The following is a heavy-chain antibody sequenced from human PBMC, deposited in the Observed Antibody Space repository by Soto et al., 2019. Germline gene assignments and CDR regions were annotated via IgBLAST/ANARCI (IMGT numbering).Heavy chain of an antibody. CDR3: TTVPGQRWLQSHFDY. D-gene: IGHD5-12*01. CDR2: IKSKTDGGTT. CDR1: GFTFSNAW. J-gene: IGHJ4*02. Sequence: GGSLRLSCAASGFTFSNAWMNWVRQAPGKGLEWVGRIKSKTDGGTTDYAAPVKDRFTISRDDSKNTLYLQMNSLKTEDTAVYYCTTVPGQRWLQSHFDYWGQGTLVTVSS. V-gene: IGHV3-15*07.